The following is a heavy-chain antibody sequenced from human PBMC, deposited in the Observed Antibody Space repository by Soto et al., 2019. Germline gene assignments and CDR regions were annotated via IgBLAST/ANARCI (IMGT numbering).Heavy chain of an antibody. CDR2: ISAYNGNT. CDR3: ARSGDFWSGTKSLDAFDI. V-gene: IGHV1-18*04. J-gene: IGHJ3*02. CDR1: GYTFTSYG. Sequence: ASVKVSGKAAGYTFTSYGISWVRQAPGQGLEWMGWISAYNGNTNYAQKLQGRVTITTDTSTSTAYMELRNLRSDDTAVYYCARSGDFWSGTKSLDAFDIWGQGTMVTVSS. D-gene: IGHD3-3*01.